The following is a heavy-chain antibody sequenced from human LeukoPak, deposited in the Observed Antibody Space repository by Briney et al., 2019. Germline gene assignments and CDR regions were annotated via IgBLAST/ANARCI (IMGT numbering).Heavy chain of an antibody. CDR3: ARSPGWPNYYMDV. CDR1: GGSISSSSYY. V-gene: IGHV4-61*01. D-gene: IGHD2-15*01. J-gene: IGHJ6*03. Sequence: SETLSLTCTVPGGSISSSSYYWSWIRQPPGKGLEWIGYIYYRGSTNYNPSLKSRVTISVDTSKNQFSLKLSSVTAADTAVYYCARSPGWPNYYMDVWGKGTTVTISS. CDR2: IYYRGST.